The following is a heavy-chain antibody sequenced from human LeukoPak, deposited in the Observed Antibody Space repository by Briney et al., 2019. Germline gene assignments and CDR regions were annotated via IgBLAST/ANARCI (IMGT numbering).Heavy chain of an antibody. CDR2: INPNSGGT. D-gene: IGHD3-3*01. J-gene: IGHJ4*02. Sequence: ASVKVSCKASGGTFSSYAISWVRQAPGQGLEWMGWINPNSGGTNYAQKFQGRVTMTRDTSVGTAYMELSRLRSDDTAVYYCARAVTIFGVVNPVGYWGQGTLVTVSS. CDR1: GGTFSSYA. V-gene: IGHV1-2*02. CDR3: ARAVTIFGVVNPVGY.